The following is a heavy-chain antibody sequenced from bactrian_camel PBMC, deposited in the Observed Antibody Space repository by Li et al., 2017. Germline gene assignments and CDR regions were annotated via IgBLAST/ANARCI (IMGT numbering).Heavy chain of an antibody. D-gene: IGHD3*01. J-gene: IGHJ4*01. Sequence: VQLVESGGGSVQTGGSLTLSCVVNGTTTSLNCMGWFRQPTGKDYEGVASLDPFHGATNYADFVKGRFTISKDWAKNTLYLQMNSLKIEDTAVYYCALGSSRQATMTARGKGTQVTVS. V-gene: IGHV3S53*01. CDR2: LDPFHGAT. CDR1: GTTTSLNC.